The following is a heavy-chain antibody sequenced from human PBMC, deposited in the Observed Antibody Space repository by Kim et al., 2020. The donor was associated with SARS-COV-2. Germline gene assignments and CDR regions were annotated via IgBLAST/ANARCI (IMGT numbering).Heavy chain of an antibody. Sequence: ASVKVSCKASGYTFTSYAMHWVRQAPGQRLEWMGWINAGNGNTKYSQKFQGRVTITRDTSASTAYMELSSLRSEDTAVYYCARDQIAVADYYYYYGMDVWGQGTTVTVSS. CDR1: GYTFTSYA. D-gene: IGHD6-19*01. J-gene: IGHJ6*02. V-gene: IGHV1-3*01. CDR2: INAGNGNT. CDR3: ARDQIAVADYYYYYGMDV.